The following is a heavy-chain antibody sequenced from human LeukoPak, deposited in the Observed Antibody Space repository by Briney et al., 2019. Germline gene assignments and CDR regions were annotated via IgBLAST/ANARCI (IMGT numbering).Heavy chain of an antibody. CDR1: GFTFSSYA. V-gene: IGHV3-30*04. CDR3: ARDFRVVVTVLYYFDY. Sequence: GGSLRLSCAASGFTFSSYAMHWVRQAPGKGLEWVAVISYDGSNKYYADSVKGRFTTSRDNSKNTLYLQMNSLRAEDTAVYYCARDFRVVVTVLYYFDYWGQGTLVTVSS. D-gene: IGHD2-21*02. J-gene: IGHJ4*02. CDR2: ISYDGSNK.